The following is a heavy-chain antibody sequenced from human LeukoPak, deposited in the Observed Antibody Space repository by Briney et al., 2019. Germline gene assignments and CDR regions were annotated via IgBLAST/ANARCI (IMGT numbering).Heavy chain of an antibody. D-gene: IGHD3-10*01. CDR2: IYYSEST. CDR1: GGSISSYY. CDR3: ASGFLWFGELYPEGYYFDY. J-gene: IGHJ4*02. Sequence: SETLSLTCTVSGGSISSYYWSWIRQPPRKGLEWIGYIYYSESTNYNPSLKSQITISVATSKNQFPLKLSSVTAADTAVYYCASGFLWFGELYPEGYYFDYWGQGTLVTVSS. V-gene: IGHV4-59*12.